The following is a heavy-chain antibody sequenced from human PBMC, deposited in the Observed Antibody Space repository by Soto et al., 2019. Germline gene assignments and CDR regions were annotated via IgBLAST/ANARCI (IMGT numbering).Heavy chain of an antibody. CDR2: IIPIFGTA. V-gene: IGHV1-69*13. CDR3: ARAGIGYDSSGYYHFDY. Sequence: SVKVSCKASGGTFSSYAISWVRQAPGQGLEWMGGIIPIFGTANYAQKFQGRVTITADESTSTAYMELSSLRSEDTAVYYCARAGIGYDSSGYYHFDYWGQGTLVTVSS. D-gene: IGHD3-22*01. J-gene: IGHJ4*02. CDR1: GGTFSSYA.